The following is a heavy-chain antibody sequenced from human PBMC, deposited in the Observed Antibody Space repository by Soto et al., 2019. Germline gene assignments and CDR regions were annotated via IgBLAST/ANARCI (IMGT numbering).Heavy chain of an antibody. D-gene: IGHD3-22*01. CDR3: AKTLYYYDTGGYQ. CDR1: GFTFSSYA. Sequence: EVQLLESGGGLVQPGGSLRLSCAASGFTFSSYAMSWVRQAPGKGLEWVSAISGSGAGTYYADSAKGRFTISRDNSKNTLYLQMNSLRAEDTAVYYCAKTLYYYDTGGYQWGQGTLVTVSS. V-gene: IGHV3-23*01. J-gene: IGHJ4*02. CDR2: ISGSGAGT.